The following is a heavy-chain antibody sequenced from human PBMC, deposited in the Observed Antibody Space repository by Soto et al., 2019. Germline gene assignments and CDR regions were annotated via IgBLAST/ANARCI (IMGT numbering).Heavy chain of an antibody. J-gene: IGHJ4*03. CDR1: VVSISSGGYS. CDR3: ARRRSGSYSDF. V-gene: IGHV4-39*01. Sequence: SETLSLTCTFSVVSISSGGYSCGWIRQPPGKALEWIGTISYSGSTSYNPSLKSRVTIFIDTSKNQLALNLKSVTAADTAVYYCARRRSGSYSDFWGQGTMVTVSS. CDR2: ISYSGST. D-gene: IGHD1-26*01.